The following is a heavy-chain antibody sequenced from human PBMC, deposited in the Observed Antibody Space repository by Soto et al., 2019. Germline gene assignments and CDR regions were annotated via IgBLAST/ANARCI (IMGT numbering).Heavy chain of an antibody. CDR1: GFTFSNYG. Sequence: QVQLVESGGGVVQPGASLRLSCAASGFTFSNYGIHWVRQAPGKGLEWVAVIWSAGSDRYYADSVKGRFTVSRDYSKNTVYLEMSSLKVEDTAVYFCARDAGGSGYFYGPIYWGQGTLVTVSS. CDR3: ARDAGGSGYFYGPIY. CDR2: IWSAGSDR. V-gene: IGHV3-33*01. J-gene: IGHJ4*02. D-gene: IGHD3-22*01.